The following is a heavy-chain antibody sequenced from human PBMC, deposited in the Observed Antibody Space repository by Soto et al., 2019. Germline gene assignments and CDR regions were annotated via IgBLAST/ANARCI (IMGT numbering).Heavy chain of an antibody. V-gene: IGHV4-39*07. CDR1: GGSISSSSYY. D-gene: IGHD3-10*01. Sequence: SETLSLTCTVSGGSISSSSYYWVWIRHPPGKGLEWIGSIYYSGSTNYNPSLKSRVTISVDTSKNQFSLKLSSVTAADTAVYYCARGSGSGLYYYGMDVWGQGTTVTVSS. CDR2: IYYSGST. CDR3: ARGSGSGLYYYGMDV. J-gene: IGHJ6*02.